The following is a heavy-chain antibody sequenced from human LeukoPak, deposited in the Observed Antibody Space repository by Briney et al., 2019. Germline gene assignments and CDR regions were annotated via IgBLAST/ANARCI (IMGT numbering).Heavy chain of an antibody. CDR1: GFTFSSYA. CDR3: ARDHYYYDSSALAY. D-gene: IGHD3-22*01. J-gene: IGHJ4*02. V-gene: IGHV3-30-3*01. CDR2: ISYDGSNK. Sequence: GGSLRLSCAASGFTFSSYAMHWVRQAPGKGLEWVAVISYDGSNKYYADSVKGRFTISRDNSKNTLYLQMNSLRAEDTAVYYCARDHYYYDSSALAYWGQGTLVTVSS.